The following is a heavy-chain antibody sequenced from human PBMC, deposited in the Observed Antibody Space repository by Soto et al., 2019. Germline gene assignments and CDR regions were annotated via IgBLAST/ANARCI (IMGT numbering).Heavy chain of an antibody. J-gene: IGHJ3*02. D-gene: IGHD6-13*01. Sequence: QGQLVQSGAEVKKPGASVKVSCKASGYTFTSYGISWVRQAPGQGLERMGWISAYNGNTNYAQKLQGRVTMTTDTSTSTAYMELRSLRSDDTAVYYCARSLWKQLDPDDAFDIWGQGTMVTVSS. V-gene: IGHV1-18*01. CDR2: ISAYNGNT. CDR3: ARSLWKQLDPDDAFDI. CDR1: GYTFTSYG.